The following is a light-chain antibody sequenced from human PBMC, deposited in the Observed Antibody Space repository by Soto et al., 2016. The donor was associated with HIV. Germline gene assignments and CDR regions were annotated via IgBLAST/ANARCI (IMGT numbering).Light chain of an antibody. Sequence: DIQLTQSPSFLSASVGDRITITCRASQGISSYLAWYQQKPGKAPKLLIYAASTLQSGVPSRFSGSGSGTEFTLTISSLQPEDFATYYCQQYYSTPITSGQGHDRRLN. CDR3: QQYYSTPIT. V-gene: IGKV1-9*01. CDR2: AAS. J-gene: IGKJ5*01. CDR1: QGISSY.